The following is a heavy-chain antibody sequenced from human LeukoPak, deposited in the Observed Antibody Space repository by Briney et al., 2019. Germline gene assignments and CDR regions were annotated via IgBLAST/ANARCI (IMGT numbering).Heavy chain of an antibody. CDR1: GFTFSSYW. CDR2: IQQGGSHK. Sequence: GGSLRLSCAASGFTFSSYWMGWVRQAPGKGLEWVASIQQGGSHKYYMDSVEGRFTISRDNAKNSLFLQMNSLRAEDTAVYYCARAPIDSNSWYHAFDIWGQGTMVTVSS. J-gene: IGHJ3*02. CDR3: ARAPIDSNSWYHAFDI. V-gene: IGHV3-7*01. D-gene: IGHD6-13*01.